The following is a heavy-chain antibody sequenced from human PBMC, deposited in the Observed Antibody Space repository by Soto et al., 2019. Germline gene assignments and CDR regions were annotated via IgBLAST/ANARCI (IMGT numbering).Heavy chain of an antibody. J-gene: IGHJ4*02. Sequence: KSSETLSLTCTVSGDSISTYYWSWIRQPPGKGLEWIGYIYYSGSTNQNPSLKSRLTISVDTSKKQLSLKLSSVTAADTAVYYCAAGSNRPEFDYWGQGILVTVSS. V-gene: IGHV4-59*12. D-gene: IGHD4-4*01. CDR3: AAGSNRPEFDY. CDR1: GDSISTYY. CDR2: IYYSGST.